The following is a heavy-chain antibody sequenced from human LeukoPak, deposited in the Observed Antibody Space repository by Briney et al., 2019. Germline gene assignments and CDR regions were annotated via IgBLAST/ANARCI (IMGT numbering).Heavy chain of an antibody. J-gene: IGHJ5*02. V-gene: IGHV4-34*01. CDR3: ANVLWQSARPGP. CDR1: GGCLINYY. CDR2: IDHSGGT. Sequence: SETLYRTCAVYGGCLINYYWSWIRQSPGKGLEWIGDIDHSGGTSYNPALRSRVTMSIDPSRNQFYLKIKSVTASDTAAYYCANVLWQSARPGPWDQGSLVTVSS. D-gene: IGHD3-10*02.